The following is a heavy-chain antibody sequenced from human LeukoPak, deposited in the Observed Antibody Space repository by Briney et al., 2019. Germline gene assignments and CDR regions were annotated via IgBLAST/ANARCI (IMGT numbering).Heavy chain of an antibody. V-gene: IGHV3-21*01. Sequence: PGGSLRLSCGASGFTFSSYSLNWVRQAPGKGLEWVSSILSSGSYIYYGDSVKGRFTISRDNAKNSLYLQMNSLRAEDTAVYYCARDEYDYVWGSYSIDYWGQGTLVTVSS. CDR3: ARDEYDYVWGSYSIDY. J-gene: IGHJ4*02. CDR2: ILSSGSYI. D-gene: IGHD3-16*01. CDR1: GFTFSSYS.